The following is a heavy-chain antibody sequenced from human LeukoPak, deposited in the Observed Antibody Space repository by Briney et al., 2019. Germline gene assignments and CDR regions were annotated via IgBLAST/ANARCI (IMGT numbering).Heavy chain of an antibody. D-gene: IGHD3-22*01. Sequence: ASETLSLTCAVSGGSISSSNWWSWIRQPPGKGLEWIGYIYYSGSTNYNPSLKSRVTISVDTSKNQFSLKLSSVTAADTAVYYCAREGYYDSSGSFDYWGQGTLVTVSS. CDR2: IYYSGST. J-gene: IGHJ4*02. V-gene: IGHV4-4*02. CDR1: GGSISSSNW. CDR3: AREGYYDSSGSFDY.